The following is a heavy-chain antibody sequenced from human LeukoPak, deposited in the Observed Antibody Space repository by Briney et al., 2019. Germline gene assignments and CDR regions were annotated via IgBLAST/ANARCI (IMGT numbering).Heavy chain of an antibody. V-gene: IGHV1-18*04. J-gene: IGHJ5*02. CDR3: ARDRFDFWSGSNWFDP. Sequence: ASVKVSCKASGYTFTSYYMHWVRQAPGQGLEWMGWISAYNGNTNYAQKLQGRVTMTTDTSTSTAYMELRSLRSDDTAVYYCARDRFDFWSGSNWFDPWGQGTLVTVSS. D-gene: IGHD3-3*01. CDR1: GYTFTSYY. CDR2: ISAYNGNT.